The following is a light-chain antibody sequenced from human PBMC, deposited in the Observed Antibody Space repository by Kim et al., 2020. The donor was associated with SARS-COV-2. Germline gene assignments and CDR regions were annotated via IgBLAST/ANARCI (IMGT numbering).Light chain of an antibody. CDR2: GAS. J-gene: IGKJ1*01. CDR3: QQYGSSPRT. CDR1: QSFRCTS. Sequence: SPGERSTLSCRASQSFRCTSLRWYQQNPVQAPRLLIYGASSRATGIPDRFSGSGSGTDFTLTISRLEPEDFAVYYCQQYGSSPRTFGQGTKVDIK. V-gene: IGKV3-20*01.